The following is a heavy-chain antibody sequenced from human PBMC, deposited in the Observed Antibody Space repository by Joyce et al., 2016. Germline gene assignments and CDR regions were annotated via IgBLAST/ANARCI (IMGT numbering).Heavy chain of an antibody. CDR3: ARVSGDYYDSTGIPLGMHQDY. CDR1: GGPISSDDYY. D-gene: IGHD3-22*01. CDR2: ISYSGRT. V-gene: IGHV4-30-4*01. J-gene: IGHJ4*02. Sequence: QVQLQESGPGLVKPSQTLSLTCSVSGGPISSDDYYWSWVRQPPGKGLEWIGYISYSGRTYYNPSLKSRMTISVDTSKNQFSLKLNSVTAADTAVYFCARVSGDYYDSTGIPLGMHQDYWGQGTLVTVSS.